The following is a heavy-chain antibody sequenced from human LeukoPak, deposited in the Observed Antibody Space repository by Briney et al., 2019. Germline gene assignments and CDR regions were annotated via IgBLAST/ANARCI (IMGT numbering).Heavy chain of an antibody. D-gene: IGHD6-19*01. CDR1: DASIGSDNY. CDR2: VHFSGTT. CDR3: AKHGMWLVWLEH. V-gene: IGHV4-39*01. J-gene: IGHJ1*01. Sequence: SETLSLTCTVSDASIGSDNYWGWIRQAPGKGLELVGSVHFSGTTYYNPSLKSRVAIALDTSKNQFSLKLRSVTAADTAIYFCAKHGMWLVWLEHWGQGTLVTVSS.